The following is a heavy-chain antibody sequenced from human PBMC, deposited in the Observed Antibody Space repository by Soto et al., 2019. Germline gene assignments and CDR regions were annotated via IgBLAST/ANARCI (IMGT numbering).Heavy chain of an antibody. J-gene: IGHJ6*02. D-gene: IGHD5-18*01. CDR2: ISPIFGTA. CDR1: GGTFSSYA. V-gene: IGHV1-69*01. CDR3: ARVGLGYSYSYYGMDV. Sequence: QVQLVQSGAEVKKPGSSVKVSCKASGGTFSSYAISWVRQYPGQGLEWMVGISPIFGTANYAQKFQGRVTITADESTTTAYMELCSVRSEGTAVYYCARVGLGYSYSYYGMDVWGHGTTVTVSS.